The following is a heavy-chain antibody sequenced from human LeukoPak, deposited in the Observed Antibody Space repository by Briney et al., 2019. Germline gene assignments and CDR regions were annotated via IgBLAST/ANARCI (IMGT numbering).Heavy chain of an antibody. D-gene: IGHD2-15*01. V-gene: IGHV3-20*04. J-gene: IGHJ4*02. CDR2: ISWNGGST. Sequence: GGSLRLSCATSGFTFDDYGMSWVRQVPGKGLEWVSGISWNGGSTGYADSVKGRFTISRDNAKNSLYLQMNGLRAEDTALYYCARFSRGRWSYFDYWGQGALVTVSS. CDR1: GFTFDDYG. CDR3: ARFSRGRWSYFDY.